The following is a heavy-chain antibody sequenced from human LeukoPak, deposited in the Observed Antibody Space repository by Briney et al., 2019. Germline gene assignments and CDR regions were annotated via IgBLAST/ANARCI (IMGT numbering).Heavy chain of an antibody. CDR2: INPNSGGT. CDR3: ARAGYSSSWYAGY. Sequence: ASVKVSCKASGYTFTGYYMHWVRQAPGQGLEWMGWINPNSGGTNYAQKFQGRVTMTRGTSISTAYMELSRLRSDDTAVYYCARAGYSSSWYAGYWGQGTLVTVSS. D-gene: IGHD6-13*01. CDR1: GYTFTGYY. J-gene: IGHJ4*02. V-gene: IGHV1-2*02.